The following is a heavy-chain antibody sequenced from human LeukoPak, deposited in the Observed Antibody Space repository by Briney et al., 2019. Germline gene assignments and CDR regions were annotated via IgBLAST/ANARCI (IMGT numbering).Heavy chain of an antibody. D-gene: IGHD6-13*01. V-gene: IGHV4-39*01. Sequence: SETLSLTCTVSGGSISSSSYYWGWIRQPPGKGLEWIGSIYYSGSTYYNPSLKSRVTISVDTSKNQFSLKLSPVTAADTAVYYCARRGRASGSSAAAGWDWGQGTLVTVSS. CDR2: IYYSGST. CDR1: GGSISSSSYY. J-gene: IGHJ4*02. CDR3: ARRGRASGSSAAAGWD.